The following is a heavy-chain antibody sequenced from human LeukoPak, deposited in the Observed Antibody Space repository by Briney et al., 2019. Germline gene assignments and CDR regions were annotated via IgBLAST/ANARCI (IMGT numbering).Heavy chain of an antibody. V-gene: IGHV4-39*01. CDR1: GGSISSSSYY. D-gene: IGHD3-3*01. CDR3: VRRRRHDYDFWSGPTYYFDY. CDR2: IYYSGST. J-gene: IGHJ4*02. Sequence: SETLSLTCTVSGGSISSSSYYWGWIRQPPGKGLEWIGSIYYSGSTYYNPSLKSRVTISVDTSKNQFSLKLSSVTAADTAVYYCVRRRRHDYDFWSGPTYYFDYWGQGTLVTVSS.